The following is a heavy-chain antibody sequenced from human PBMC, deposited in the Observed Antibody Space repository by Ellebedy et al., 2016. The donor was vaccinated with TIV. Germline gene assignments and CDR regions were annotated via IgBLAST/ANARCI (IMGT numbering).Heavy chain of an antibody. D-gene: IGHD2-2*01. CDR2: ISADNGNT. Sequence: ASVKVSXXASGYTFTSYGISWVRQAPGQGLEWMGWISADNGNTNYAQKFQGRVSMTTDTSTSTAYMELRSLRSDDTAVYYCARDGHCSTTSCHNYYGMDVWGQGTTVTVSS. CDR3: ARDGHCSTTSCHNYYGMDV. V-gene: IGHV1-18*01. CDR1: GYTFTSYG. J-gene: IGHJ6*02.